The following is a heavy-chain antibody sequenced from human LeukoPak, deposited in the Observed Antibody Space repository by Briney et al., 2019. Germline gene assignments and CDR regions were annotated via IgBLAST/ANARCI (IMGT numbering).Heavy chain of an antibody. J-gene: IGHJ4*02. V-gene: IGHV3-30*03. CDR3: ARKHHYGDYGRFDY. D-gene: IGHD4-17*01. CDR2: ISYDGSNK. Sequence: GRSLRLSCAASGFTFSSYGMHWVRQAPGKGLEWVAVISYDGSNKYYADSVKGRFTISRDNSKNTLYLQMNSLRDEDTAVYYCARKHHYGDYGRFDYWGQGTLVTVSS. CDR1: GFTFSSYG.